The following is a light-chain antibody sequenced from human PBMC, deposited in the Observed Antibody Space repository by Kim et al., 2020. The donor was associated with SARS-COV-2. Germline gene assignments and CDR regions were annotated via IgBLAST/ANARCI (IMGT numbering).Light chain of an antibody. CDR3: QQYHKWPQT. CDR2: GAS. Sequence: EIVMTQSPATLSVSPGERPTLSCRASQSVTSSLAWYQQKPGQAPRLLIYGASTRATGIPARFSGSGSGTEFTLTINSLQSEDFAVYYCQQYHKWPQTFGQGTKVDIK. CDR1: QSVTSS. J-gene: IGKJ1*01. V-gene: IGKV3D-15*01.